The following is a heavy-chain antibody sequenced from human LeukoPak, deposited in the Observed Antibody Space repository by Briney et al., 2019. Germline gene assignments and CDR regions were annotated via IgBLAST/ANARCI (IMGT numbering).Heavy chain of an antibody. CDR3: ARDLVHCSSTSCYGNWFDP. V-gene: IGHV3-11*04. CDR2: ISSSGSTI. CDR1: GFTFSDYY. J-gene: IGHJ5*02. Sequence: GGSLRLSCAASGFTFSDYYMSWIHQAPGKGLEWVSYISSSGSTIYYADSVKGRFTISRDNAKNSLYLQMNSLRAEDTAVYYCARDLVHCSSTSCYGNWFDPWGQGTLVTVSS. D-gene: IGHD2-2*01.